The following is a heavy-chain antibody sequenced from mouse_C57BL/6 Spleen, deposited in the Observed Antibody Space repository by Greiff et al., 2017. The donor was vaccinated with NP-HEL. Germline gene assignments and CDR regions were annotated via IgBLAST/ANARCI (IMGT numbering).Heavy chain of an antibody. Sequence: VKLMESGAELVKPGASVKISCKASGYAFSSYWMNWVKQRPGKGLEWIGQIYPGDGDTNYNGKFKGKATLTADKSSSPAYMQLSSLTSEDSAVYFCARDDITTVVAPTFHFDYWGQGTTLTVSS. CDR2: IYPGDGDT. D-gene: IGHD1-1*01. CDR1: GYAFSSYW. J-gene: IGHJ2*01. V-gene: IGHV1-80*01. CDR3: ARDDITTVVAPTFHFDY.